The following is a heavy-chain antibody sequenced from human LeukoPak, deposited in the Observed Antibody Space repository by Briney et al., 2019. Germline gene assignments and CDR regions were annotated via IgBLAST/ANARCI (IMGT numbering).Heavy chain of an antibody. Sequence: GASVKVSCKASGYTFTSYGISWVRQAPGQGLEWMGWISAYNGNTNYAQKLQGRVTMTTDTSTSTAYMELRSLRSDDTAVYYCARGATYYYDSSGYYYYYGMDVWGQGTTVTVSS. J-gene: IGHJ6*02. D-gene: IGHD3-22*01. V-gene: IGHV1-18*01. CDR1: GYTFTSYG. CDR3: ARGATYYYDSSGYYYYYGMDV. CDR2: ISAYNGNT.